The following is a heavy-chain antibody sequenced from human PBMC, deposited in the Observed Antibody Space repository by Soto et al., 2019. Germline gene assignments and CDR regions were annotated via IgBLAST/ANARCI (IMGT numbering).Heavy chain of an antibody. Sequence: QVQLLQSGAEVKKPGSSVMVSCKVSGGAFTNYSLNWVRHAPGQGLEWLGGIIPLHNTSNYSLKLLGRGSVTADITSNTGYMHLSGLTSDDTATYYYAIWSNWNPLYYRGMDVWGQGTTVTVSS. CDR1: GGAFTNYS. J-gene: IGHJ6*02. D-gene: IGHD1-20*01. V-gene: IGHV1-69*06. CDR3: AIWSNWNPLYYRGMDV. CDR2: IIPLHNTS.